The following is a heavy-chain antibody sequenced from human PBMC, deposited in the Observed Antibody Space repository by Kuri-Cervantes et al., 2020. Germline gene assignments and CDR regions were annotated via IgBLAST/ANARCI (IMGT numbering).Heavy chain of an antibody. CDR1: GLTFRSCG. D-gene: IGHD4-17*01. V-gene: IGHV3-30*18. CDR2: ISYDGTET. CDR3: AKHGATTMHYYYYGMDV. J-gene: IGHJ6*02. Sequence: GGSLRLSCAASGLTFRSCGMHWVRQAPGKGLEWVAVISYDGTETYYADSVQGRFTISRDDSQSTVALQMKSLRVEDTALYYCAKHGATTMHYYYYGMDVWGQGTTVTVSS.